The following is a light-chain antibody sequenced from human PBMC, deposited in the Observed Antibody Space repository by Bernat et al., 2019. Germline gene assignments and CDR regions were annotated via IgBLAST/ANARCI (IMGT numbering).Light chain of an antibody. CDR1: SSDVGGYNY. Sequence: QSALTQPPSASGSPGQSVTISCTGTSSDVGGYNYVSWYQQHPGKAPKLMMYEVSKRPSGVPDRFSGSKSGNTASLIVSGLQAEDDADYSCSSSADSNNFVFGPGTKVTVL. CDR2: EVS. CDR3: SSSADSNNFV. J-gene: IGLJ1*01. V-gene: IGLV2-8*01.